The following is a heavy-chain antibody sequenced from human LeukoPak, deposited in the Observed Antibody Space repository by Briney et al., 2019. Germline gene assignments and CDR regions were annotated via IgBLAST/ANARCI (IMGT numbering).Heavy chain of an antibody. D-gene: IGHD1-14*01. V-gene: IGHV1-46*01. CDR3: ARDNSARNLYRWFDP. J-gene: IGHJ5*02. Sequence: ASVKVSCKAPGHTITNYYMHWVRQAPGQGLEWMAIINHSGSGAAYAQKFQGRVTVTRDTSTSTVYMELNSLRSEDTAVYYGARDNSARNLYRWFDPWGQGTLVSVSS. CDR1: GHTITNYY. CDR2: INHSGSGA.